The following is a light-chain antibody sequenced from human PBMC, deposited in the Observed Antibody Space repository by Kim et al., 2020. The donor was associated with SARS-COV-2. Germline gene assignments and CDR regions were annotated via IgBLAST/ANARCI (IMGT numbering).Light chain of an antibody. CDR2: YDS. V-gene: IGLV3-21*04. CDR3: QVWDSTSVHRV. J-gene: IGLJ2*01. Sequence: APGKTASITWAGDNIGRKSVHWYQQKPGQAPVLVISYDSDRPSGIPERLSGSNSENTATLTISEVEAGDEADYYCQVWDSTSVHRVFGGGTQLTVL. CDR1: NIGRKS.